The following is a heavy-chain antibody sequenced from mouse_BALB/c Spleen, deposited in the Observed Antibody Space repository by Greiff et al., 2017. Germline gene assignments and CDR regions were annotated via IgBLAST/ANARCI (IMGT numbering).Heavy chain of an antibody. CDR1: GYAFSSYW. Sequence: VMLVESGAELVRPGSSVKISCKASGYAFSSYWMNWVKQRPGQGLEWIGQIYPGDGDTNYNGKFKGKATLTADKSSSTAYMQLSSLTSEDSAVYFCARSWRGKRAMDYWGQGTSVTVSS. V-gene: IGHV1-80*01. J-gene: IGHJ4*01. CDR3: ARSWRGKRAMDY. CDR2: IYPGDGDT. D-gene: IGHD1-1*02.